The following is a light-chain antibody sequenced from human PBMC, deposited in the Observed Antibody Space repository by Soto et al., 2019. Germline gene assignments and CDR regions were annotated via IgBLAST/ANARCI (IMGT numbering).Light chain of an antibody. Sequence: EVVLTQSPPTLSLSPGERATLSCRASQSLSSSLAWYQQKPGQAPRLLIYDASNRATGIPARFSGSGSGTDFTLTISSLEPEDFAVYYCQQRSDWPPLFTFGPGTKVNIK. J-gene: IGKJ3*01. CDR3: QQRSDWPPLFT. V-gene: IGKV3-11*01. CDR2: DAS. CDR1: QSLSSS.